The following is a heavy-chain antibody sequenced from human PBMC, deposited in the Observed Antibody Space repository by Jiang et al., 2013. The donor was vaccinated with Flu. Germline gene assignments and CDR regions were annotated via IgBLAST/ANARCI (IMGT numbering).Heavy chain of an antibody. Sequence: SGAEVKKPGSSVKVSCKSSGGTFRSYSFSWVRQAPGQGLEWMGGISTISGTADYAETFQDRVTIEADESTSSVYMEVSGLKSDDTAVYYCARSSGGSWDHYQYGMFVWGQGTTVTVPS. V-gene: IGHV1-69*01. CDR2: ISTISGTA. D-gene: IGHD3-10*01. J-gene: IGHJ6*02. CDR1: GGTFRSYS. CDR3: ARSSGGSWDHYQYGMFV.